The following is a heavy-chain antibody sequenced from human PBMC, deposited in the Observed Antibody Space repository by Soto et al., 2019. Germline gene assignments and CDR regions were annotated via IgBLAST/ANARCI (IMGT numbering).Heavy chain of an antibody. V-gene: IGHV1-18*01. CDR1: GYTFSSHN. Sequence: QVQLEQSGPEVKKPGASVKVSCKTSGYTFSSHNINWVRQAPGQGLEWVGWISPHNGYTDAAQKFQGRVTMTADTSTDTVYMELGRLKSDDTAVYYCAKTTGASYILHGMDVWGQGTTVTVSS. D-gene: IGHD1-1*01. CDR3: AKTTGASYILHGMDV. J-gene: IGHJ6*02. CDR2: ISPHNGYT.